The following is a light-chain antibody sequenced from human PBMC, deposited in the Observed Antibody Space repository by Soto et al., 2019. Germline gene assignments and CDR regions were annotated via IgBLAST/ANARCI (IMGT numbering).Light chain of an antibody. CDR1: QTLINTY. CDR3: QQYGNSPQT. Sequence: EIVLTQAPGTLSLSPGDRATLSCRASQTLINTYLAWYQQRPGLAPRLLIYDASTRAPGIPDRFSGSGSGTDFTLTISRLEPEDFAVYYCQQYGNSPQTFGQGTKVDIK. V-gene: IGKV3-20*01. CDR2: DAS. J-gene: IGKJ1*01.